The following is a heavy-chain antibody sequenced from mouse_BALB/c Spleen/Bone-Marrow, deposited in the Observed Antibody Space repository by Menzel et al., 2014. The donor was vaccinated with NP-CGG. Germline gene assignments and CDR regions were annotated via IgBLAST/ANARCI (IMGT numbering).Heavy chain of an antibody. D-gene: IGHD1-1*01. CDR3: ARRAYGSGYGFAY. V-gene: IGHV1-4*01. Sequence: VKVVESGAELARPGASVKMSCKASGYTFTSYWMHWVKQRPVQGLEWIGYINPTTGYTEYNQKFKDKATLTADKSSSTAYMQLSSLTSEDSAVYYCARRAYGSGYGFAYWGQGTLVTVSA. CDR2: INPTTGYT. J-gene: IGHJ3*01. CDR1: GYTFTSYW.